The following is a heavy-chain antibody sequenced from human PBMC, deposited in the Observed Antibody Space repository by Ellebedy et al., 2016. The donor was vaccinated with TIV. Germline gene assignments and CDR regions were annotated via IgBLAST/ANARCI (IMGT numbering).Heavy chain of an antibody. CDR1: GGTFSSYA. CDR3: ARAPGDPLTGYMPHYYGMDV. D-gene: IGHD3-9*01. V-gene: IGHV1-69*06. Sequence: ASVKVSCKASGGTFSSYAISWVRQAPGQGLEWMGGIIPIFGTANYAQKFQGRVTITADKSTSTAYMELSSLRSEDTAVYYCARAPGDPLTGYMPHYYGMDVWGQGTTVTVSS. J-gene: IGHJ6*02. CDR2: IIPIFGTA.